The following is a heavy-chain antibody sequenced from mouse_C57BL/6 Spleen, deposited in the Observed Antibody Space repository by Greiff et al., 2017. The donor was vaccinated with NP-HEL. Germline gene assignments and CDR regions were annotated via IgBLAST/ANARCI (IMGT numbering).Heavy chain of an antibody. D-gene: IGHD4-1*01. Sequence: QVQLQQPGAELVRPGSSVKLSCKASGYTFTSYWLHWVKQRPIQGLEWIGNIDPSDSETHYNQKFKDKATLTVDKSSSTAYMQLSSLTSEDFAVYYCARKDMGRTDYWGQGTTLTVSS. V-gene: IGHV1-52*01. CDR2: IDPSDSET. CDR1: GYTFTSYW. CDR3: ARKDMGRTDY. J-gene: IGHJ2*01.